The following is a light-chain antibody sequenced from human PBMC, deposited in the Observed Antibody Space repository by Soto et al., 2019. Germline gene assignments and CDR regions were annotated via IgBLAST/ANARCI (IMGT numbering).Light chain of an antibody. V-gene: IGKV1-39*01. CDR2: VAS. CDR3: QQTYRFPLT. Sequence: DIEMTQSPASLSTSVGGRDNITCRAGQTVMSYLHWYQQKPGQAPNLLIYVASYLHSGVPSRFSGSGSGTDFTLTITNVQPEDSATYFCQQTYRFPLTFGGGTKVDIK. CDR1: QTVMSY. J-gene: IGKJ4*01.